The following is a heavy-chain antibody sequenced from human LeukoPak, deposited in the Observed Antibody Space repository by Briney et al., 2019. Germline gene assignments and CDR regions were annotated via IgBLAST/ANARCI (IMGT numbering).Heavy chain of an antibody. Sequence: SETLSLTCAVYVGSFSGYYWSWIRQPPWKGLEWIGEINHSGSTNYNPSLKSRVTISVDTSKNQFSLKLSSVTAADTAVYYCARGPIVATMGFDYWGQGTLVTVSS. CDR1: VGSFSGYY. CDR3: ARGPIVATMGFDY. D-gene: IGHD5-12*01. V-gene: IGHV4-34*01. CDR2: INHSGST. J-gene: IGHJ4*02.